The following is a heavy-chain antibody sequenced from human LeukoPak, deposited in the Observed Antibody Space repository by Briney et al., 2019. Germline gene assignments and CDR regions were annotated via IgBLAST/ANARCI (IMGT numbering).Heavy chain of an antibody. J-gene: IGHJ4*02. CDR3: AKDMLYYDSSGYYPSYFDY. Sequence: GGSLRLSCAASGFTFSSYAVSWVRQAPGKGLEWVSAISGSGGSTYYADSVKGRFTISRDNSKNTLYLQMNSLRAEDTAVYYCAKDMLYYDSSGYYPSYFDYWGQGTLVTVSS. CDR1: GFTFSSYA. V-gene: IGHV3-23*01. D-gene: IGHD3-22*01. CDR2: ISGSGGST.